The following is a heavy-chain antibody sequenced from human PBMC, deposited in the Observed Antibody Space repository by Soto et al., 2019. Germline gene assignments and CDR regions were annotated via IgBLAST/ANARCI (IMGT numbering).Heavy chain of an antibody. Sequence: SETLSLTCTVSGGSISSGGYYWSWIRQHPGKGLEWIGYIYYSGSTYYNPSLKSRVTISVDTSKNQFSLKLSSVTAADTAVYYCARGHYGGNVGVYWGQGTLVTVSS. CDR1: GGSISSGGYY. V-gene: IGHV4-31*03. J-gene: IGHJ4*02. CDR2: IYYSGST. CDR3: ARGHYGGNVGVY. D-gene: IGHD4-17*01.